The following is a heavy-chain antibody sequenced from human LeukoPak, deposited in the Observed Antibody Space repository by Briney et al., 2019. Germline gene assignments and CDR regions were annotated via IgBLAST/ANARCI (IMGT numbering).Heavy chain of an antibody. CDR2: IYYSGST. J-gene: IGHJ6*03. Sequence: SETLSLTCTVSGGSISSYYWSWIRQPPGKALEWIGYIYYSGSTNYNPSLKSRVTISVDTSKNQFSLKLSSVTAADTAVYYCARVPRSYYYYYYMDVWGKGTTVTVSS. CDR1: GGSISSYY. V-gene: IGHV4-59*01. CDR3: ARVPRSYYYYYYMDV.